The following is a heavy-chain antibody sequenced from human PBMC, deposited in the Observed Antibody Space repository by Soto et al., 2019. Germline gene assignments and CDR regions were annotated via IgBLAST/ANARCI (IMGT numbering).Heavy chain of an antibody. CDR1: GGSISSGGYY. CDR3: AREQPTTVTTPGGGWDY. Sequence: QVQLQESGPGLVKPSQTLSLTCTVSGGSISSGGYYWSWVRQHPGKGLEWIGYIYYSGSTYYNPSLKSRVTISVDTSKNQFSLKLSSVTAADTAVYYCAREQPTTVTTPGGGWDYWGQGTLVTVSS. D-gene: IGHD4-17*01. CDR2: IYYSGST. V-gene: IGHV4-31*03. J-gene: IGHJ4*02.